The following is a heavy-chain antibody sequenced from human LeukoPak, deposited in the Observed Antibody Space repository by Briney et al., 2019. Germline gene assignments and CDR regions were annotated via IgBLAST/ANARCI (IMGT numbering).Heavy chain of an antibody. CDR2: TSGSGGST. Sequence: GGSLRLSCAASGFTFRSYAMSWVRQAPGKGLEWVSSTSGSGGSTYYADSVKGRFTISRDNSKNTLYLQMTCLRAEDTAVYYCATSPALGFGELLFDHWGQGALVTVS. J-gene: IGHJ5*02. V-gene: IGHV3-23*01. CDR3: ATSPALGFGELLFDH. CDR1: GFTFRSYA. D-gene: IGHD3-10*01.